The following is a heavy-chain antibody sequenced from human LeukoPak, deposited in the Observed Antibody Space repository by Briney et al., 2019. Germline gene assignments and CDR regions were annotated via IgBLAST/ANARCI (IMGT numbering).Heavy chain of an antibody. CDR3: AKNYYDILTGYYID. CDR1: GFTFSSYA. D-gene: IGHD3-9*01. CDR2: ISGSGGST. V-gene: IGHV3-23*01. Sequence: PGGSLRLSCAASGFTFSSYAMSWVRQAPGKGLEWVPAISGSGGSTYYADSVKGRFTISRDNSKNTLYLQMNSLRAEDTAVYYCAKNYYDILTGYYIDWGQGTLVTVSS. J-gene: IGHJ4*02.